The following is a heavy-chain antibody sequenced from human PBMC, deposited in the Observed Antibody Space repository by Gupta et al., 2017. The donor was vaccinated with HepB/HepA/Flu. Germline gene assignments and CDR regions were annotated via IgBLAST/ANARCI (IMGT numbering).Heavy chain of an antibody. CDR3: ASGNSYESDGPVS. J-gene: IGHJ5*02. CDR1: GGTFSSDA. Sequence: HLVQSGAELKRPGSSLKVSCKASGGTFSSDALSWVRQAPGLGLEWMGRIIPSFDVADYTQTFQGRLTMSADTSTSTSSMKLRSLSLQDTAVYFCASGNSYESDGPVSWGQGTLVTVSS. CDR2: IIPSFDVA. V-gene: IGHV1-69*04. D-gene: IGHD3-22*01.